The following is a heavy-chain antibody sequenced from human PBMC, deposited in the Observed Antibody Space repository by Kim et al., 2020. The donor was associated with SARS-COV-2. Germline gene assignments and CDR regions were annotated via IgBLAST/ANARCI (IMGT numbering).Heavy chain of an antibody. CDR1: GGTFSSYA. CDR2: IIPILGIA. CDR3: ASDYDYVWGSYRPTPFDY. J-gene: IGHJ4*02. D-gene: IGHD3-16*02. V-gene: IGHV1-69*04. Sequence: SVKVSCKASGGTFSSYAISWVRQAPGQRLEWMGRIIPILGIANYAQKFQGRVTITADKSTSTAYMELSSLRSEDTAVYYCASDYDYVWGSYRPTPFDYWGQGTLVTVSS.